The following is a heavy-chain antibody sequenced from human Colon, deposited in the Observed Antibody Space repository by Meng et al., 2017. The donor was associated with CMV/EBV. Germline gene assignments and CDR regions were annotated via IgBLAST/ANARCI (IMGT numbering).Heavy chain of an antibody. V-gene: IGHV4-34*01. CDR3: ARATKSSCWEVLDY. Sequence: QVPFTQTGAGLLKPSETLSLPCAVYGESFSGYYWTWIRQPPGRGLEWIGESYYTGSTNYSPSLKSRVTISLDTSKNQFSLKLNSVTAADTAVYYCARATKSSCWEVLDYWGHGTLVTVSS. J-gene: IGHJ4*01. CDR1: GESFSGYY. CDR2: SYYTGST. D-gene: IGHD2-2*01.